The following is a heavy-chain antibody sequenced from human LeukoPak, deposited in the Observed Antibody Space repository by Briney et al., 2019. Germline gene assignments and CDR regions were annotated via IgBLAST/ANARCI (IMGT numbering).Heavy chain of an antibody. J-gene: IGHJ4*02. V-gene: IGHV3-30-3*01. D-gene: IGHD5-18*01. Sequence: GGSLRLSCAASGFTFSSYAVHWVRQAPGKGLEWVAVISYDGSNKYYADSVKGRFTISRDNSKNTLYLQMNSLRAEDSAVYYCERGLSSYGYFDYWGQGTLVTVSS. CDR2: ISYDGSNK. CDR1: GFTFSSYA. CDR3: ERGLSSYGYFDY.